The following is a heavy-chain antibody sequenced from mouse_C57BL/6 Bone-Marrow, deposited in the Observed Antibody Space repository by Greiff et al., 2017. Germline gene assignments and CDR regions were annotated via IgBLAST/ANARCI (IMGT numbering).Heavy chain of an antibody. J-gene: IGHJ4*01. CDR2: ISSGGSYT. Sequence: EVKLVESGGDLVKPGGSLKLSCAASGFTFSSYGMSWVRQTPDKRLEWVATISSGGSYTYYPDSVKGRFTISRDNAKNTLYLQMSSLKSEDTAMYYCARQCDFYYYAMDYWGQGTSVTVSS. CDR3: ARQCDFYYYAMDY. CDR1: GFTFSSYG. V-gene: IGHV5-6*01.